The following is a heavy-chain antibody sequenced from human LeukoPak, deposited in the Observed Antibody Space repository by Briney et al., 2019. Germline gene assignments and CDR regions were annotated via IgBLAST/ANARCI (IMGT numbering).Heavy chain of an antibody. D-gene: IGHD4-23*01. J-gene: IGHJ4*02. CDR1: GGSISSSSYY. CDR2: ISSSDSTI. CDR3: ARDYGGSSPFDY. Sequence: LSLTCTVSGGSISSSSYYWGWVRQAPGKGLEWVSYISSSDSTIYYADSVKGRFTNSRDNAKNSLYLQMNSLRAEDTAVYYCARDYGGSSPFDYWGQGTLVTVSS. V-gene: IGHV3-48*03.